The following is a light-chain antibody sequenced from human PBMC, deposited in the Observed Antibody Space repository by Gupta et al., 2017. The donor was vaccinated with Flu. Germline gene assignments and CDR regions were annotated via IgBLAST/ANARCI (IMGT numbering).Light chain of an antibody. V-gene: IGKV3-20*01. CDR2: GTS. CDR1: ETVNRHH. CDR3: HHYGTSPYT. J-gene: IGKJ2*01. Sequence: LAQSPGTLSSSPGERVTLSCRAGETVNRHHLAWYQQKPGQAPRLLMYGTSNRAPGVPDRFSGAGSETDFTLTISRLEPEDSAMYYCHHYGTSPYTFGQGSKLEIK.